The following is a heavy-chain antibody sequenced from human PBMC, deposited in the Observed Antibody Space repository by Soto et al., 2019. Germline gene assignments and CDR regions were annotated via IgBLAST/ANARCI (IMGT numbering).Heavy chain of an antibody. CDR3: ARALREELPICYFDS. Sequence: SAPTLVNPTETLTLTCTVPGFSLSKARMGVSWIRQPPGKALEWLAHIFWNDERSYNTSLKSRLTISRDTSKSQVVLTMTNVDPVDTGTYFCARALREELPICYFDSWGQGTLVTVSS. V-gene: IGHV2-26*01. CDR1: GFSLSKARMG. CDR2: IFWNDER. J-gene: IGHJ4*02. D-gene: IGHD1-7*01.